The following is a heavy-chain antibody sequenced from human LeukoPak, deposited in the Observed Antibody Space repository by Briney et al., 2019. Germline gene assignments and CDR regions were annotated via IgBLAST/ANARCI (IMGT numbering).Heavy chain of an antibody. D-gene: IGHD6-13*01. CDR2: IYYSGST. CDR1: GGSISSYY. CDR3: ARLSAAAGLDAFDI. J-gene: IGHJ3*02. Sequence: PSETLSLTCTVSGGSISSYYWSWIRQPPGKGLEWIGYIYYSGSTNYNPSLKSRVTISVDTSKNQFSLKLSSVTAADTAVYCCARLSAAAGLDAFDIWGQGTMVTVSS. V-gene: IGHV4-59*08.